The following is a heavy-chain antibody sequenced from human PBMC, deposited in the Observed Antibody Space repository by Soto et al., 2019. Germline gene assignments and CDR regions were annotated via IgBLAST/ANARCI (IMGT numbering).Heavy chain of an antibody. Sequence: QITLKESGPTLVKPTQTLTLTCTFSGFSLSTSGVDVGWIRQPPGKALEWLAVIYWDDSKTYSPSLKSRLTITKDTSRDQVVLTMTNMDPVDTATYYCAHKGSGSRAIDYWGLGALVTVSS. CDR2: IYWDDSK. CDR1: GFSLSTSGVD. D-gene: IGHD3-10*01. CDR3: AHKGSGSRAIDY. J-gene: IGHJ4*02. V-gene: IGHV2-5*02.